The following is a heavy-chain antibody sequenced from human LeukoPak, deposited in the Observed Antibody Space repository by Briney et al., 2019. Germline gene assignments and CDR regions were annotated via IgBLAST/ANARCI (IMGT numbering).Heavy chain of an antibody. J-gene: IGHJ6*02. CDR1: GFTFSSYT. V-gene: IGHV3-30-3*01. D-gene: IGHD6-6*01. Sequence: GRSLRLSCEVSGFTFSSYTFYWIRQAPGKGLEWLAVISYDGSHKYYADSVKGRFTISRDNSKNTLYLQMNSLRVDDTAVYHCARRQYSSSSEVAGMDVWGQGTTVIVSS. CDR3: ARRQYSSSSEVAGMDV. CDR2: ISYDGSHK.